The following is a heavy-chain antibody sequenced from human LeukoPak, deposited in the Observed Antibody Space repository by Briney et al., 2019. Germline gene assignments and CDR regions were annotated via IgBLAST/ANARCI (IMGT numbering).Heavy chain of an antibody. CDR3: ARGGYYYDSSGYYPGPMDY. V-gene: IGHV1-46*01. D-gene: IGHD3-22*01. J-gene: IGHJ4*02. Sequence: GASVKVSCKASGYTFSNYYMHWVRQAPGQGLEWMGIINPSGGSTSYAQKFQGRVTMTRDTSTTTAYVELRFLRSDDTAVYYCARGGYYYDSSGYYPGPMDYWGQGTLVTVSS. CDR2: INPSGGST. CDR1: GYTFSNYY.